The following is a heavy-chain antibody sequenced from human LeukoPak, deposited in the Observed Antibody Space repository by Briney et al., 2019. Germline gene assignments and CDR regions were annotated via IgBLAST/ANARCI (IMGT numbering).Heavy chain of an antibody. CDR3: VRFTATRGSDY. J-gene: IGHJ4*02. D-gene: IGHD2-15*01. CDR2: ISSNGGST. CDR1: GFTFSSFP. V-gene: IGHV3-64D*06. Sequence: GGSLRLSCSASGFTFSSFPMHWVRQAPGKGLKYVSAISSNGGSTYYADSVKGRFTISRDNSKNTLYLQMSSLKPEDTAMYFCVRFTATRGSDYWGQGTLVTVSS.